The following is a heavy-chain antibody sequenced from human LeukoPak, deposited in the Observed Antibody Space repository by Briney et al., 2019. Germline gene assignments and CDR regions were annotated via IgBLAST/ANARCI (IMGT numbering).Heavy chain of an antibody. CDR2: IIPIFGIA. J-gene: IGHJ5*02. D-gene: IGHD6-13*01. V-gene: IGHV1-69*04. CDR3: ARVSGIAAAGWFYP. CDR1: GGTFSSYA. Sequence: GASVKVSCKASGGTFSSYAISWVRQAPGQGLEWMGRIIPIFGIANYAQKFQGRVTITADKSTSTAYMELSSLRSEDTAVYYCARVSGIAAAGWFYPWGQGTLVTVSS.